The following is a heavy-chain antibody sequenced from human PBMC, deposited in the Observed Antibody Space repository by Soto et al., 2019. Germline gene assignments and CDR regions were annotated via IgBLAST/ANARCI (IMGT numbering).Heavy chain of an antibody. CDR1: GYTFSSYG. Sequence: QVQLVQSGAEVKKPGASVKVSCKASGYTFSSYGISWVRQAPAQGLEWMGWITGYDGNANYAQKFQGRVTMTRDTSTSTAYMELRRLSSVDTAVVYCARTTHEEPTFDSWGQGTLVTVSS. CDR2: ITGYDGNA. D-gene: IGHD1-26*01. CDR3: ARTTHEEPTFDS. J-gene: IGHJ4*02. V-gene: IGHV1-18*01.